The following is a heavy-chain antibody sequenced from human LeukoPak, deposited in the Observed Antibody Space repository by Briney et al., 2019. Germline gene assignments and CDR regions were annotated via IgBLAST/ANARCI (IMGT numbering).Heavy chain of an antibody. Sequence: ASVKVSCKASGYTFTSYDINWVRQATGQGLEWMGWMNPNSGNTGYAQKFQGRVTITRNTSISTAYMELSSLRSEDTAVYYCARAGYSGNFRGGQYYYMDVWGTGTTVTVSS. CDR3: ARAGYSGNFRGGQYYYMDV. V-gene: IGHV1-8*03. CDR1: GYTFTSYD. CDR2: MNPNSGNT. J-gene: IGHJ6*03. D-gene: IGHD1-26*01.